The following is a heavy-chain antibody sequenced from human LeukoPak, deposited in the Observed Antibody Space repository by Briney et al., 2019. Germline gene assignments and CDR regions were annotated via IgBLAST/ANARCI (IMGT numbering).Heavy chain of an antibody. J-gene: IGHJ4*02. V-gene: IGHV3-30-3*01. CDR1: GFTFSSYA. D-gene: IGHD3-16*02. Sequence: PGRSLRLSCAASGFTFSSYAMHWVRQAPGKGLEWVAVISYDGSNKYYADSVKGRSTISRDNSKNTLYLQMNSLRAEDTAVYYCASAYYDYVWGSYRPLGYWGQGTLVTVSS. CDR3: ASAYYDYVWGSYRPLGY. CDR2: ISYDGSNK.